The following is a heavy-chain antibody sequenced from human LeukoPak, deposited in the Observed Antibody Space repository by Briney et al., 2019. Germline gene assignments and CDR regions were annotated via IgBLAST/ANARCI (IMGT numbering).Heavy chain of an antibody. J-gene: IGHJ5*02. Sequence: SETLSLTCTVSGGSISSHYWSWIRQPPGKGLVWIGYIYYSGSTNYNPSLKSRVTISVDTSKNQFSLKLSSVTAADTAVYYCARGGLGSSWSNWFDPWGQGTLVTVSS. V-gene: IGHV4-59*11. D-gene: IGHD6-13*01. CDR2: IYYSGST. CDR1: GGSISSHY. CDR3: ARGGLGSSWSNWFDP.